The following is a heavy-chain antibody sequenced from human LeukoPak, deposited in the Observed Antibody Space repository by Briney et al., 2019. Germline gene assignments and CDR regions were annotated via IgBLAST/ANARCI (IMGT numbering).Heavy chain of an antibody. CDR2: IITHNGNT. CDR3: ARGYCSSTSCYAVDY. Sequence: ASMKVSCKASGYTFTSYGISWVRQAPGQGLEWMGWIITHNGNTNYTQKLQGRVTMTTDTSTTTAYMELRSLRSDDTPVYYCARGYCSSTSCYAVDYWGQGTLVTVSS. V-gene: IGHV1-18*01. CDR1: GYTFTSYG. D-gene: IGHD2-2*01. J-gene: IGHJ4*02.